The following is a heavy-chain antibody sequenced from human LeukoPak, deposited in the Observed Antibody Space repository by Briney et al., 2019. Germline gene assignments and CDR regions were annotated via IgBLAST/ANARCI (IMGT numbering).Heavy chain of an antibody. D-gene: IGHD6-19*01. CDR1: GASTSSRY. CDR3: AQTTGWPGFDF. CDR2: VYNGRNT. Sequence: SETLSLTCSASGASTSSRYWSWIRQSPGRTLEWIGHVYNGRNTKYNPSLTSRVTISVDTSNNQFSLSLPSVPAADTAIYYCAQTTGWPGFDFWGPGALVTVSS. J-gene: IGHJ4*02. V-gene: IGHV4-59*08.